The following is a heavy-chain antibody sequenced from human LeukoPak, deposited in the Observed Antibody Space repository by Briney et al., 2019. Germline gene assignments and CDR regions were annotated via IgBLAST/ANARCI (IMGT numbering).Heavy chain of an antibody. V-gene: IGHV4-30-2*01. CDR2: IYQSGST. J-gene: IGHJ5*02. D-gene: IGHD6-6*01. CDR3: ARVGIVAARPGWFDP. CDR1: GGSISSDGYY. Sequence: PSETLSLTCTVSGGSISSDGYYWSWIRQPPGKGLEWIGYIYQSGSTYYNPSLKSRVTISIDGSKNQFSLNLTSVTAADTAVYYCARVGIVAARPGWFDPWGQGTLVTVSS.